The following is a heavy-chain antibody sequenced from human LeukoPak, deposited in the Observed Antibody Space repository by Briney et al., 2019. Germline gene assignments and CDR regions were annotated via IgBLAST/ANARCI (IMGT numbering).Heavy chain of an antibody. J-gene: IGHJ3*02. V-gene: IGHV3-48*03. CDR1: GFTFRTYA. D-gene: IGHD2-2*02. Sequence: GGSLRLSCGASGFTFRTYAMSWVRQAPGKGLEWVSYISSSGYNIYYADSAKGRFTISKDNARSSLYLQMNSLRAEDTAVYYCAGEARGYMAFQIWGQGTLVTVSS. CDR3: AGEARGYMAFQI. CDR2: ISSSGYNI.